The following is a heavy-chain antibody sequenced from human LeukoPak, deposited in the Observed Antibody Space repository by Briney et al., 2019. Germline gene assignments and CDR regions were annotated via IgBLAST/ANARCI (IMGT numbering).Heavy chain of an antibody. Sequence: SETLSLTCTVSGGSVRTYYWSWIRQSPGKGLEWIGYIYSGSTNYNPSLKSRVTISVDASKNQCSLKLRSVTAADTAVYYCAREGGPYRPLDYSGQGTLVTVSS. V-gene: IGHV4-59*02. CDR1: GGSVRTYY. CDR2: IYSGST. J-gene: IGHJ4*02. CDR3: AREGGPYRPLDY.